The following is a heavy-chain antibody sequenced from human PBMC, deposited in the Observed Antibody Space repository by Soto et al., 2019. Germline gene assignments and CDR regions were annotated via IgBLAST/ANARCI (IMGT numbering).Heavy chain of an antibody. CDR3: ARDLAGYCSGGGCYSVPFDY. CDR2: INPSGGST. J-gene: IGHJ4*02. Sequence: ASVKVSCKASGYTFTSYYMHWVRQAPGQGLEWMGIINPSGGSTSYAQKFQGRVTMTRDTSTSTVYMELSSLRSEDTAVYYCARDLAGYCSGGGCYSVPFDYGGKGTLVTVPS. D-gene: IGHD2-15*01. V-gene: IGHV1-46*03. CDR1: GYTFTSYY.